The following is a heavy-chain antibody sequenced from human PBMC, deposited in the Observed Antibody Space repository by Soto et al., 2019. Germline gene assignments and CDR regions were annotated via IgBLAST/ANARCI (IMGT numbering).Heavy chain of an antibody. CDR1: GFTFSGSA. V-gene: IGHV3-73*01. CDR2: IRSKANSYAT. CDR3: ARGVYDFWSGHPKGLDY. Sequence: AGSLRLSCAASGFTFSGSAMHWVLQASGKGLEWVGRIRSKANSYATAYAVSVKGKFTISRDDSRNTAYLQMNSLKTEDTAVYYCARGVYDFWSGHPKGLDYWGQGTVVTVSS. J-gene: IGHJ4*02. D-gene: IGHD3-3*01.